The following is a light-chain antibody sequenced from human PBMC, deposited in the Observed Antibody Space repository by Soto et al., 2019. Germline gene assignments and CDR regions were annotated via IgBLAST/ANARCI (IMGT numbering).Light chain of an antibody. CDR3: TSFAPGRIYV. Sequence: QSALTQPRSVSGSPGQSVTISCSGTSSDVGGYEYVSWYQQHPGKAPRLLIYHVGQRPSGVPDRFSGSKSGTTASLTISGLQAEDEGDYYCTSFAPGRIYVFGSGTKLTVL. CDR1: SSDVGGYEY. J-gene: IGLJ1*01. V-gene: IGLV2-11*01. CDR2: HVG.